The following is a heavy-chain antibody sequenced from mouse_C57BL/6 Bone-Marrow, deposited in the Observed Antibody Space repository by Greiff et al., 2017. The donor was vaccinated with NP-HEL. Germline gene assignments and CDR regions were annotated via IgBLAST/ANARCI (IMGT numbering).Heavy chain of an antibody. CDR1: GFNIKDDY. CDR3: TTWRGQLRLLFAY. D-gene: IGHD3-2*02. CDR2: IDPENGDT. J-gene: IGHJ3*01. V-gene: IGHV14-4*01. Sequence: VQLKESGAELVRPGASVKLSCTASGFNIKDDYMHWVKQRPEQGLEWIGWIDPENGDTEYASKFQGKATITADTSSNTAYLQLSSLTSEDTAVYYCTTWRGQLRLLFAYWGQGTLVTVSA.